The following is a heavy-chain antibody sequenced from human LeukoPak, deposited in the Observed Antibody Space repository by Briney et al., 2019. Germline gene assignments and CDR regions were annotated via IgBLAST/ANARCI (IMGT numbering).Heavy chain of an antibody. Sequence: GGSLRLSCAASGFTFSSYAMSWVRQAPGKGLEWVSAISGSGGSTYYADSVKGRFTISRDDSKKTVYLQMNSLRPEDTAVYYCARVSRTGYSSGCFDHWGQGALVSVSS. CDR1: GFTFSSYA. CDR3: ARVSRTGYSSGCFDH. D-gene: IGHD2-15*01. V-gene: IGHV3-23*01. J-gene: IGHJ4*02. CDR2: ISGSGGST.